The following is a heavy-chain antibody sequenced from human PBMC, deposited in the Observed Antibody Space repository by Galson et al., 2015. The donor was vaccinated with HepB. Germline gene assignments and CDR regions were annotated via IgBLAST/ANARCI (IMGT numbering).Heavy chain of an antibody. D-gene: IGHD2-2*02. Sequence: SLRLSCAASGFTFSSYSMNWVRQAPGKGLEWVSSISSSSSYIYYADSVKGRFTISRDNAKNSLYLQMNSLRAEDTAVYYCARDRLGYCSSTSCYSPNYGMDVWGQGTTVTVSS. J-gene: IGHJ6*02. V-gene: IGHV3-21*01. CDR1: GFTFSSYS. CDR3: ARDRLGYCSSTSCYSPNYGMDV. CDR2: ISSSSSYI.